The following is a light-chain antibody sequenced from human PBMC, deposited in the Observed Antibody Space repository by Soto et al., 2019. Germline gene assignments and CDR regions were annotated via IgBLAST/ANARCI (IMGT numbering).Light chain of an antibody. J-gene: IGKJ5*01. Sequence: VLTQSPATLSLSPVGRATLSCIASPSIHTSLAWYQQKPGQPPRLVVYDSTLRANGVPDRFGGSRSGTEFTLTINNLEPEDFAVYYCQQRNVWPPITFGQGTRLEIK. CDR2: DST. CDR1: PSIHTS. V-gene: IGKV3-11*01. CDR3: QQRNVWPPIT.